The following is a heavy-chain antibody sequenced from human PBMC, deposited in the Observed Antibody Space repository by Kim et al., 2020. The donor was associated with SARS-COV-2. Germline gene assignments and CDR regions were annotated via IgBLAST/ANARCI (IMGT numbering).Heavy chain of an antibody. Sequence: GESLKISCKGSGYSFTSYWISWVRQMPGKGLEWMGRIDPSDSYTNYSPSFQGHVTISADKSISTAYLQWSSLKASDTAMYYCASAEYSSSSVDYYYYYGMDVWGQGTTVTVSS. CDR2: IDPSDSYT. CDR1: GYSFTSYW. V-gene: IGHV5-10-1*01. CDR3: ASAEYSSSSVDYYYYYGMDV. D-gene: IGHD6-6*01. J-gene: IGHJ6*02.